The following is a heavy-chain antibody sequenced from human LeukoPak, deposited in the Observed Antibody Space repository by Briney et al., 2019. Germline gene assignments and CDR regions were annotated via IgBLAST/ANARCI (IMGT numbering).Heavy chain of an antibody. CDR1: GYTLTELS. J-gene: IGHJ4*02. V-gene: IGHV1-24*01. CDR3: ATDLVGSRGFDY. CDR2: FDPEDTET. Sequence: ASVKVSCKVSGYTLTELSMHWVRQAPGKGLEWVGGFDPEDTETIYAQKFQGRVTMTEDTSTDTAYMELSSLRSEDTALYYCATDLVGSRGFDYWGQGTLVTVSS. D-gene: IGHD2-8*02.